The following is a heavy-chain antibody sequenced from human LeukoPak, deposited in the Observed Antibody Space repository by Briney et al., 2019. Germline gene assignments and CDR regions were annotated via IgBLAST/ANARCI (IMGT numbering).Heavy chain of an antibody. CDR3: ARGETSSDDY. CDR1: GFTVSINY. CDR2: IYSGGNT. V-gene: IGHV3-53*01. Sequence: GGSLRLSCAASGFTVSINYVSWVRQAPGQGLEWVSVIYSGGNTYYAASVKGRFTISRDNSKNTVYLQMNSRRAEDTAVYYCARGETSSDDYWGQGTLVTVSS. J-gene: IGHJ4*02. D-gene: IGHD3-16*01.